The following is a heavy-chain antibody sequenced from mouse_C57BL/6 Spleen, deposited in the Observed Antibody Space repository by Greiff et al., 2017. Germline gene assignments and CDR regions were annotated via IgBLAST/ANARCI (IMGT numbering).Heavy chain of an antibody. Sequence: QVQLQQSGAELAKPGASVKLSCKASGYTFTSYWMHWVTQRPGQGLEWIGYINTSSGSTKYTPQFKDKATLTADNSSSTSNMHLSSLTYEDSAVYYCERWEVTTVVARDAMDYWGQGTSVTVSS. V-gene: IGHV1-7*01. CDR3: ERWEVTTVVARDAMDY. J-gene: IGHJ4*01. D-gene: IGHD1-1*01. CDR2: INTSSGST. CDR1: GYTFTSYW.